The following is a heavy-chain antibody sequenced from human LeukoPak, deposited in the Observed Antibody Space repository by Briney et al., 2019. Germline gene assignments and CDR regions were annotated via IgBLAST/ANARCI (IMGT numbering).Heavy chain of an antibody. CDR2: IRYDGSNK. CDR3: AKITRTWFGESKIPIDY. V-gene: IGHV3-30*02. Sequence: GGSLRLSCAASGFTFSSYGMHWVRQAPGKGLEWVAFIRYDGSNKYYADSVKGRFTISRDNSKNTLYLQMNSLRAEDTAVYYCAKITRTWFGESKIPIDYWGQGTLVTVSS. J-gene: IGHJ4*02. D-gene: IGHD3-10*01. CDR1: GFTFSSYG.